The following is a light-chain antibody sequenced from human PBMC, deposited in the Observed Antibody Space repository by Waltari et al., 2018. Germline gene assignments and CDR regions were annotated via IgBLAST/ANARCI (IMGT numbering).Light chain of an antibody. CDR1: QSLLHGSGNTF. CDR2: LIS. Sequence: DIVMIQSPLSLSVTPGEPASISCKSSQSLLHGSGNTFLDWYLQKPGQSPQLLIYLISNRASGVPDRFSGSGSGTDFTLKISRVEAEDVGVYFCMQARQTPWTFGQGTKVEIK. CDR3: MQARQTPWT. V-gene: IGKV2-28*01. J-gene: IGKJ1*01.